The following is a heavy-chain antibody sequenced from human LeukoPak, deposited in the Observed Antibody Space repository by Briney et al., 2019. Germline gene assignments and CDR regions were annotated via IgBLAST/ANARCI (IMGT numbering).Heavy chain of an antibody. J-gene: IGHJ5*02. V-gene: IGHV1-24*01. CDR3: AEYSGSYYWFDP. CDR2: FYPEDGET. D-gene: IGHD1-26*01. CDR1: GYTLTELS. Sequence: GVSVKVSCKVSGYTLTELSMHWVRQAPGKGLEWMGGFYPEDGETIYAQKFQGRVTMTEDTSTDTAYMELSSLRSEDTAVYYCAEYSGSYYWFDPWGQGTLVTVSS.